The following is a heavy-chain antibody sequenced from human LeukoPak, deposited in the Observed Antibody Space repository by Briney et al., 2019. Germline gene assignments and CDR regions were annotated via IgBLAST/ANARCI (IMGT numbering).Heavy chain of an antibody. CDR2: ISSSSSYI. V-gene: IGHV3-21*04. Sequence: PGGSLRLSCAASGFTFSSYSMNWVRQAPGKGLEWVSSISSSSSYIYYADSVKGRFTISRDNSKNTLYLQMNSLRAEDTAVYYCAKDPNLVVPATYYYYYMDVWGKGTTVTVSS. D-gene: IGHD2-2*01. CDR3: AKDPNLVVPATYYYYYMDV. J-gene: IGHJ6*03. CDR1: GFTFSSYS.